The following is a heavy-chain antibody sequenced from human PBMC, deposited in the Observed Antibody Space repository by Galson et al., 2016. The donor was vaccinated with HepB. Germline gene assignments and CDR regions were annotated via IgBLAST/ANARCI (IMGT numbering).Heavy chain of an antibody. CDR1: GFTFSSYG. J-gene: IGHJ6*02. CDR2: ISYDGSNK. V-gene: IGHV3-30*18. D-gene: IGHD3-22*01. CDR3: AKDLSAYDSSGYLFSGMDV. Sequence: SLRLSCAASGFTFSSYGMHWVRQAPGKGLEWVAVISYDGSNKYYADSVKGRFTTSRDNSKNTLYLQMNSLRAEDTAVYYCAKDLSAYDSSGYLFSGMDVWGQGTTVTVSS.